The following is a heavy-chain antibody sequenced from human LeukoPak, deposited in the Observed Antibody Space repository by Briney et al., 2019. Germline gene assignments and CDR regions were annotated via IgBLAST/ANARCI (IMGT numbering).Heavy chain of an antibody. CDR1: GFTFSSYS. J-gene: IGHJ4*02. V-gene: IGHV3-21*01. Sequence: PGGSLRLSCAASGFTFSSYSMNWVRQAPGKGLEWVSSISSSSSYIYYADSVKGRFTISRDNSKNTLFLQMNSLRAEDTAVYYCARDWGDKMTTETTSSYYFDYWGQGTLVAVSS. CDR3: ARDWGDKMTTETTSSYYFDY. CDR2: ISSSSSYI. D-gene: IGHD4-17*01.